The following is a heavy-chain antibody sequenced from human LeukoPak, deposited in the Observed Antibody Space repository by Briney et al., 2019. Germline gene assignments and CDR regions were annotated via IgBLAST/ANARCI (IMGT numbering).Heavy chain of an antibody. V-gene: IGHV3-53*01. D-gene: IGHD3-3*02. J-gene: IGHJ6*02. CDR3: ARVNSSFYYGLDV. Sequence: PGGSLRLSCAASEFTVSSNYMSWVRQAPGKGLEWVSGLYSGGSTDYADSVKGRFTISRDSSKNTLYLQMNSLRAEDTAVYYCARVNSSFYYGLDVWGQGTTVTVSS. CDR2: LYSGGST. CDR1: EFTVSSNY.